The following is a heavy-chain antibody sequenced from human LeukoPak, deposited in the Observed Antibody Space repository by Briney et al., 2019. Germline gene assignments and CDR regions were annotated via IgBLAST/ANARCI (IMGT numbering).Heavy chain of an antibody. Sequence: GGSLRLPCAASGFTFSSYAMHWVRQAPGKGLEWVAVISYDGSNKYYADSVKGRFTISRDNSKNTLYLQMNSLRAEDTAVYYCARDSYYGNDYWGQGTLVTVSS. D-gene: IGHD3-10*01. CDR2: ISYDGSNK. CDR1: GFTFSSYA. V-gene: IGHV3-30*04. CDR3: ARDSYYGNDY. J-gene: IGHJ4*02.